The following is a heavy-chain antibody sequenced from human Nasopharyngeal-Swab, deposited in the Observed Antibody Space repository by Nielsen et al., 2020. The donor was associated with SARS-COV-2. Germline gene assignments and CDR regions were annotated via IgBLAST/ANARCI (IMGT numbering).Heavy chain of an antibody. CDR3: ARDGCSYGYGMDV. CDR2: ISSSSSTI. D-gene: IGHD5-18*01. Sequence: GESLKISCAASGFTFSSYSMNWVRQAPGKGLEWVSYISSSSSTIYYADSVKGRFTISRDNAKNSLYLQMNSLRAEDTAVYYCARDGCSYGYGMDVWGQGTTVTVSS. J-gene: IGHJ6*02. CDR1: GFTFSSYS. V-gene: IGHV3-48*01.